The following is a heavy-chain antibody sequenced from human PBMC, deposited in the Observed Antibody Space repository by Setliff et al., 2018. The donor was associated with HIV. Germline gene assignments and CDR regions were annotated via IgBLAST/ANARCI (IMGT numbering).Heavy chain of an antibody. V-gene: IGHV3-23*01. J-gene: IGHJ6*02. CDR3: ARDRGYRSAWSYYGMDV. CDR2: ITATDT. D-gene: IGHD6-19*01. Sequence: GGSLRLSCTASGFTFTKFAMSWVRQAPGKGLEWVSTITATDTYYAESVKGRFTISRDNSKNTLSLQMNSLRAEDTAVYYCARDRGYRSAWSYYGMDVWGQGTTVTVSS. CDR1: GFTFTKFA.